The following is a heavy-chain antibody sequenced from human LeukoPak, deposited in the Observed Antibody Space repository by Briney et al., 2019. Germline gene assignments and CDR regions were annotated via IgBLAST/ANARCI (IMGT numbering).Heavy chain of an antibody. V-gene: IGHV3-33*08. CDR3: ASVWRALGYTIDY. CDR2: IWYDGSNK. D-gene: IGHD5-18*01. J-gene: IGHJ4*02. CDR1: GFTFSSYA. Sequence: GGSLRLSCAVSGFTFSSYAMSWVRQAPGKGLEWVAIIWYDGSNKYYADSVKGRFTTSRDNSKSTLYLQMNSLRVEDTAVYYCASVWRALGYTIDYWGQGTQVAVSS.